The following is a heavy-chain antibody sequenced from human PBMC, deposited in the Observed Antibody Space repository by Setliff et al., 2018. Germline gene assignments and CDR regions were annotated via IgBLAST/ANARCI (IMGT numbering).Heavy chain of an antibody. CDR1: GFSFSSYA. CDR3: AKSPHDFWSGRVFFDY. CDR2: IIGSGIST. D-gene: IGHD3-3*01. V-gene: IGHV3-23*01. J-gene: IGHJ4*01. Sequence: GGSLRLSCAASGFSFSSYAMSWVRQAPGKGLEWVSTIIGSGISTYYSDSVQGRFTISRDNHKNTLHLQMNSLRVEDTAIYYCAKSPHDFWSGRVFFDYWGQGMLVTVPQ.